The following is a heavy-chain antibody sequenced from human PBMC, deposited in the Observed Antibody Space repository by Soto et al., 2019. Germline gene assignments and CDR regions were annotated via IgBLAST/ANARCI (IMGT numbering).Heavy chain of an antibody. CDR3: ARYYRGTSCYYLEN. CDR2: IHSSGSA. D-gene: IGHD2-2*01. Sequence: SQTMSLTCTVSGGSINSSYWSCIRQHPGKGLEWIGYIHSSGSANYNPSLKSRVTMSVDTSKNQFSLEVHSVTAADTAVYYSARYYRGTSCYYLENWGQGTLVTVSS. J-gene: IGHJ4*02. V-gene: IGHV4-59*08. CDR1: GGSINSSY.